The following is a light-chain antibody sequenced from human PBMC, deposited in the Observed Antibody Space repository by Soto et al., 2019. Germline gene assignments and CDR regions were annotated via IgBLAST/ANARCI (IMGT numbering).Light chain of an antibody. CDR2: DAS. J-gene: IGKJ4*01. CDR3: QQRSNWHALT. Sequence: EIVLTQSPATLSLSPGERATLSCRASQSVSSYLAWYQQKPGQAPRLLIYDASNRATGIPARFSGSGSGTDFTLTISSLEPEDFAVYYCQQRSNWHALTFGGETKVDIK. CDR1: QSVSSY. V-gene: IGKV3-11*01.